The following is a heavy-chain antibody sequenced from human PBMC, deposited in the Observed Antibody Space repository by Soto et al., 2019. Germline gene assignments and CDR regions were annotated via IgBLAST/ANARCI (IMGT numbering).Heavy chain of an antibody. J-gene: IGHJ4*02. Sequence: PGESLKISCQGSGYTFTGYWIGWVRQMPGKGLEWMGIIYPDDSDTRYGPSFQGQVTISADKSIHTAYLQWSSLKASDTAMYYCVVKQKLPWVKYWGQGTMVTVSP. CDR3: VVKQKLPWVKY. CDR2: IYPDDSDT. D-gene: IGHD6-13*01. CDR1: GYTFTGYW. V-gene: IGHV5-51*01.